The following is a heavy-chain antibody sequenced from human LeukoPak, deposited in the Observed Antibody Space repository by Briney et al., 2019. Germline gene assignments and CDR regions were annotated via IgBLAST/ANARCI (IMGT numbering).Heavy chain of an antibody. CDR3: ARVNDFWSGYYWHFDAFDI. CDR1: GGSISSYY. Sequence: SETLSLTCTVSGGSISSYYWSWIRQPPGKGPEWIGYIYYSGSTNYNPSLKSRVTISVDTSKNQFSLKLSSVTAADTAVYYCARVNDFWSGYYWHFDAFDIWGQGTMVTVSS. D-gene: IGHD3-3*01. V-gene: IGHV4-59*01. CDR2: IYYSGST. J-gene: IGHJ3*02.